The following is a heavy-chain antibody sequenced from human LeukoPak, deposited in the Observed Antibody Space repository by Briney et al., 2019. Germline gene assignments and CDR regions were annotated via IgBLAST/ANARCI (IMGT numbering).Heavy chain of an antibody. CDR1: GFTFSSYE. D-gene: IGHD3-22*01. V-gene: IGHV3-48*03. CDR3: ARDRDYYDSSGGDAFDI. Sequence: GGSLRLSCAASGFTFSSYEMNWVRQAPGQGLEWVSYISSSGSTIYYADSVKGRFTISRDNAKNSLYLQMNSLRAEDTAVYYCARDRDYYDSSGGDAFDIWGQGTMVTVSS. CDR2: ISSSGSTI. J-gene: IGHJ3*02.